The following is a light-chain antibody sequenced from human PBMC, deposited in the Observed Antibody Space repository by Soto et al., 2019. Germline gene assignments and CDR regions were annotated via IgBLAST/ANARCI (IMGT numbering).Light chain of an antibody. Sequence: DIQMTQSPSTLSGSVGDRVTITCRASQTISSWLAWYQQKPGKAPKLLIYKASTLESGVPSRFSGSGSGTEFSLTINSLQPDDFATYYCQHYNTYSQPFGQGTKVDIK. CDR3: QHYNTYSQP. CDR2: KAS. J-gene: IGKJ1*01. V-gene: IGKV1-5*03. CDR1: QTISSW.